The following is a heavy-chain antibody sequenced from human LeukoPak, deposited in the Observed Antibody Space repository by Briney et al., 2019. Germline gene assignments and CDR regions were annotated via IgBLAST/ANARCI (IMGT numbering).Heavy chain of an antibody. Sequence: SETLSLTCTVSGGSISSTSYYWDWIRQPPGKGLEWIGRIYNSGTTYYNPSLKSRVTISVDTSKNQFSLKVSSVTAADTAVYYCASRVYGLGSFNYWGRGTLVTVSS. CDR3: ASRVYGLGSFNY. CDR1: GGSISSTSYY. CDR2: IYNSGTT. V-gene: IGHV4-39*01. D-gene: IGHD3-10*01. J-gene: IGHJ4*01.